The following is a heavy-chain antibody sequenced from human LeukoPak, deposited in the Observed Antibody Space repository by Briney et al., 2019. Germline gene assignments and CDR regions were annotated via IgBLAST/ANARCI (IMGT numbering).Heavy chain of an antibody. D-gene: IGHD2-21*02. CDR3: ARDFGTIVVVTAIVD. V-gene: IGHV3-21*01. CDR2: ITSSSSHI. Sequence: GGSLRLSCVASEFIFSSHAMIWVRQAPGKGLEWISSITSSSSHIFYADSVRGRFTISRDNAKNSLYLQMNSLRAEDTAVYYCARDFGTIVVVTAIVDWGQGTLVTVSS. CDR1: EFIFSSHA. J-gene: IGHJ4*02.